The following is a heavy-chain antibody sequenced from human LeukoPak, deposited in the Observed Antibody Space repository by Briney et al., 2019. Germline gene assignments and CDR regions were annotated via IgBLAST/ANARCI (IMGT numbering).Heavy chain of an antibody. CDR2: ITLSSSTI. V-gene: IGHV3-48*01. Sequence: GGSLRLSCAASGFTFSNYNMNWVRQAPGKGLEWVSYITLSSSTIYYADSVKGRFTISRDNAKNSLSLQMNSLRAEDTAVYYCARGSSSDAFDIWGQGTMVTVSS. D-gene: IGHD6-13*01. CDR3: ARGSSSDAFDI. CDR1: GFTFSNYN. J-gene: IGHJ3*02.